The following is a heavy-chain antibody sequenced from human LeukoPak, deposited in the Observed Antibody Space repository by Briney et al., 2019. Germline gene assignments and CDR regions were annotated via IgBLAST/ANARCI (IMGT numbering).Heavy chain of an antibody. D-gene: IGHD3-3*01. CDR2: IYYSGST. Sequence: SETLSLTGTVSDGSISSYYWSWIRQPPGKGLEWIGYIYYSGSTNYNPSLKSRVTISVDTSKNQFSLKLSSVTAADTAVYYCARGKDFWSGYYSSRNYGMDVWGQGTTVTVSS. V-gene: IGHV4-59*08. CDR1: DGSISSYY. CDR3: ARGKDFWSGYYSSRNYGMDV. J-gene: IGHJ6*02.